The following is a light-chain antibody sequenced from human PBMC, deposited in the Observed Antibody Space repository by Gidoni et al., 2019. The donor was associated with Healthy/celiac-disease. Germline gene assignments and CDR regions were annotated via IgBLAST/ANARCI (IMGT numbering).Light chain of an antibody. CDR1: QSISSY. CDR3: QQRYSTSIYT. V-gene: IGKV1-39*01. J-gene: IGKJ3*01. CDR2: AAS. Sequence: DIQMTQSPSSLSASVGDRVTITCRASQSISSYLNWYQQKPGQAPKLLIYAASSLQSGVPSRFSGSGAGTDFTLTISSLQHEDFATYYCQQRYSTSIYTFGPGTKVDIK.